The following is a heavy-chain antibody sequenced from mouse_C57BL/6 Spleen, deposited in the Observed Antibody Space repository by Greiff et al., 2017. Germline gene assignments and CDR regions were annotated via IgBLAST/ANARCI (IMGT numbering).Heavy chain of an antibody. Sequence: VMLVESGAELARPGASVKLSCKASGYTFTSYGISWVKQRTGQGLEWIGEIYPRSGNTYYNEKFKGKATLTADKSSSTAYMELRSLTSEDSAVYFCARGSNYPYAMDYWGQGTSVTVSS. J-gene: IGHJ4*01. V-gene: IGHV1-81*01. D-gene: IGHD2-5*01. CDR3: ARGSNYPYAMDY. CDR1: GYTFTSYG. CDR2: IYPRSGNT.